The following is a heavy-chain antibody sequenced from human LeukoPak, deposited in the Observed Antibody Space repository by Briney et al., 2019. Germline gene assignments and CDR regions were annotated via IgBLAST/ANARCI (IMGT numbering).Heavy chain of an antibody. V-gene: IGHV3-48*01. J-gene: IGHJ4*02. CDR3: ARDGVALY. CDR2: INSRSSDI. D-gene: IGHD2-15*01. CDR1: GFTFSNDG. Sequence: GGSLRLSCAASGFTFSNDGMSWVRQAPGKRPEWISYINSRSSDIHYADSVRGRFTIYRDNVKNSLFLQMNSLRVEDTAVYFCARDGVALYWGQGTLVTVSS.